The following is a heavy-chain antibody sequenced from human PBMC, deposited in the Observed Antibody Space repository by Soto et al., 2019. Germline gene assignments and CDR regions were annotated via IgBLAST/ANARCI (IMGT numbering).Heavy chain of an antibody. V-gene: IGHV5-51*01. CDR2: TYPGDSDT. J-gene: IGHJ4*01. CDR1: GYSFTTYW. Sequence: GESLKISCKGSGYSFTTYWIAWVRQMPGKGLEWVGITYPGDSDTRYSPSFEGHVTISVDKSISTAFLQWYSLKASDNAIYYCARHSTSAPKDYWGQGTLVTVSS. D-gene: IGHD3-10*01. CDR3: ARHSTSAPKDY.